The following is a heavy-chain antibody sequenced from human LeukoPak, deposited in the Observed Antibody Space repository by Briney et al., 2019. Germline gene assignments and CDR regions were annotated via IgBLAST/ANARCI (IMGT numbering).Heavy chain of an antibody. CDR3: AKGYGWEASYYYYYMDV. V-gene: IGHV3-64*01. J-gene: IGHJ6*03. D-gene: IGHD1-26*01. Sequence: PGGSLRLSCAASGFTFSSYAMHWVRQAPGKGLEYVSAISSNGGSTYYANSVKGRFTISRDNSKNTLYLQMNSLRVEDTAVYYCAKGYGWEASYYYYYMDVWGKGTTVTISS. CDR1: GFTFSSYA. CDR2: ISSNGGST.